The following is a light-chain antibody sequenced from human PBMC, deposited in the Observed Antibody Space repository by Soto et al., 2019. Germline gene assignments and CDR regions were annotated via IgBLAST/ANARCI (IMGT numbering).Light chain of an antibody. CDR1: QSVSSW. CDR2: KAS. CDR3: QQYDRYPLT. Sequence: DIQMTQSPSTLSASVGDRVTITCRASQSVSSWLAWYQQRPGNAPNLLIYKASSLESGVPSRFSGSGSGTEFTLTVSSLQPDDFATYYCQQYDRYPLTFVVGTKVEIK. J-gene: IGKJ4*01. V-gene: IGKV1-5*03.